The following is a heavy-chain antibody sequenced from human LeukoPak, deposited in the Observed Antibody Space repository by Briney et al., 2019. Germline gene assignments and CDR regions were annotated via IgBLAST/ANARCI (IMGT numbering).Heavy chain of an antibody. D-gene: IGHD3-16*01. Sequence: GSLRLSCAASGFTFSDYYMSWIRQAPGKGLEWMANIKQDGNKKYYVDSVKGRFTISRDNAKNSLYLQMKSLRAEDTAVYYCARDLVGGDYWGQGTLVTVSS. CDR2: IKQDGNKK. V-gene: IGHV3-7*01. J-gene: IGHJ4*02. CDR1: GFTFSDYY. CDR3: ARDLVGGDY.